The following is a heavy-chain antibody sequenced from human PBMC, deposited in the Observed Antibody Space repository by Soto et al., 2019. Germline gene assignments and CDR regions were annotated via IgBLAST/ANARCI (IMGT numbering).Heavy chain of an antibody. J-gene: IGHJ6*01. Sequence: QVQLVQSGAEVKKPGSSVKVSCKASGGTFSSYAISWVRQAPGQGLEWMGGIIPIFGTANYAQKFQGRVKITAEESTETAYMGVSSLRSEDTAVYYWSEERITMVRGGKGYYYYGIGLWGQGTTVTVSS. CDR3: SEERITMVRGGKGYYYYGIGL. D-gene: IGHD3-10*01. CDR2: IIPIFGTA. CDR1: GGTFSSYA. V-gene: IGHV1-69*01.